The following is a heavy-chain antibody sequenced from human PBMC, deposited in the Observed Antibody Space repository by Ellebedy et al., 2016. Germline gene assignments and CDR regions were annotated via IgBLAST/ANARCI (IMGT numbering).Heavy chain of an antibody. CDR2: ISYDGSNK. D-gene: IGHD4-17*01. CDR1: GFTFSSYA. Sequence: GESLKISCAASGFTFSSYAMHWVRQAPGKGLEWVAVISYDGSNKYYADSVKGRFTISRDNSKNTLYLQMNSLRAEDTAVYYCARVGKLRGNDYWGQGTLVTVSS. J-gene: IGHJ4*02. CDR3: ARVGKLRGNDY. V-gene: IGHV3-30-3*01.